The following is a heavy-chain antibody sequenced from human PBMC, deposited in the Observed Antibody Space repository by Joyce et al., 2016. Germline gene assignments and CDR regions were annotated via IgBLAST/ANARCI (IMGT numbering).Heavy chain of an antibody. CDR3: ERGVTTVLTGSGAFDI. CDR1: GFIFRSYE. J-gene: IGHJ3*02. Sequence: EVQLVESGGGLVQPGGSLRLSCAASGFIFRSYEMNWVRQAPGKGLEWVALISVSGKSIYYADPVKGRFTISRDNAKNEVFQQMNSLRAEDTAVYYCERGVTTVLTGSGAFDIWGQGALVTVSS. CDR2: ISVSGKSI. V-gene: IGHV3-48*03. D-gene: IGHD4/OR15-4a*01.